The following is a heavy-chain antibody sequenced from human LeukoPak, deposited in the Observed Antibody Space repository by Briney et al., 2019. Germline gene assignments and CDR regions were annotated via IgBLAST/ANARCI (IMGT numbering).Heavy chain of an antibody. V-gene: IGHV3-23*01. J-gene: IGHJ4*02. CDR3: AKDQKSIAATGYDY. CDR1: GFTFSSYW. D-gene: IGHD6-13*01. CDR2: ISGSGGST. Sequence: GGSLRLSCAASGFTFSSYWMSWVRQAPGKGLEWVSAISGSGGSTYYADSVKGRFTISRDNSKNTLFLQMNSLRADDTAVYFCAKDQKSIAATGYDYWGQGTLVTVSS.